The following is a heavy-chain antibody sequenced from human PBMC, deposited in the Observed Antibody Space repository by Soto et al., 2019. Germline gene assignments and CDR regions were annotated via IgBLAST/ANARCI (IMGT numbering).Heavy chain of an antibody. J-gene: IGHJ4*02. CDR3: ARDPHSLDY. Sequence: EVQLVESGGGWVQPGGSLRLSCAASGVSCSTYSMNWVRQTPGKGLEWVSYIRYGATTVYYADSVKGRFTISRDDAKNSLYLHMNSRRAEDTAVYYCARDPHSLDYWGQGTLVTVSS. CDR1: GVSCSTYS. D-gene: IGHD2-21*01. CDR2: IRYGATTV. V-gene: IGHV3-48*01.